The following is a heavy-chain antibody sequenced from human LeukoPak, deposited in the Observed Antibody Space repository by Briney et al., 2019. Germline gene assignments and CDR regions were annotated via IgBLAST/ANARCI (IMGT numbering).Heavy chain of an antibody. J-gene: IGHJ4*02. Sequence: GGSLGLSCAASGFTFSSYAMSWVRQAPGKGLEWVSGISGSGGNTYYVDSVKGRFTISRDNSRNTLYLQMNNLRAEDTAVYYCAKDALISYRGAWSQSDYWGQGTLVTVSS. CDR1: GFTFSSYA. D-gene: IGHD2/OR15-2a*01. CDR3: AKDALISYRGAWSQSDY. V-gene: IGHV3-23*01. CDR2: ISGSGGNT.